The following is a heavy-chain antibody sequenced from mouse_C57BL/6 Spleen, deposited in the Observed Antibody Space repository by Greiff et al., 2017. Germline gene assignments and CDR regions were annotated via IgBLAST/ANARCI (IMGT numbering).Heavy chain of an antibody. D-gene: IGHD1-1*02. J-gene: IGHJ2*01. CDR1: GYTFTDYE. Sequence: QVQLKQSGAELVRPGASVTLSCKASGYTFTDYEMHWVKQTPVHGLEWIGAIDPETGGTAYNQKFKGKAILTADKSSSTAYMELRSLTSEDSAVYYCTRGGSWYLDYWGQGTTLTVSS. CDR2: IDPETGGT. V-gene: IGHV1-15*01. CDR3: TRGGSWYLDY.